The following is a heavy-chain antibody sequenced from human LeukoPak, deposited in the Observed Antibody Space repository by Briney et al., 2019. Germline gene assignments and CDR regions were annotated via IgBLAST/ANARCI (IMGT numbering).Heavy chain of an antibody. Sequence: GGSLRLACAASGFTFSSYSMNWVRQAPGKGLEWVSSISSSSSYIYYADSVKGRFTISRDNAKNSLYLQMNSLRAEDTAVYYCASSSIAARRAFDYWGQGTLITVSS. CDR1: GFTFSSYS. V-gene: IGHV3-21*01. J-gene: IGHJ4*02. CDR3: ASSSIAARRAFDY. CDR2: ISSSSSYI. D-gene: IGHD6-6*01.